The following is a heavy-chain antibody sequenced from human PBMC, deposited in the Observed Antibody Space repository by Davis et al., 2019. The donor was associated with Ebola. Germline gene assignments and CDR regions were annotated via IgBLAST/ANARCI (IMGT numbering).Heavy chain of an antibody. CDR3: ARVRWLQGIYFDY. V-gene: IGHV3-9*01. J-gene: IGHJ4*02. CDR1: GFTFDDYA. CDR2: ISWNSGSI. Sequence: GGSLRLSCAASGFTFDDYAMHWVRQAPGKGLEWVSGISWNSGSIGYADSVKGRFTISRDNAKNSLYLQMNSLRAEDTAVYYCARVRWLQGIYFDYWGQGTLVTVSS. D-gene: IGHD5-24*01.